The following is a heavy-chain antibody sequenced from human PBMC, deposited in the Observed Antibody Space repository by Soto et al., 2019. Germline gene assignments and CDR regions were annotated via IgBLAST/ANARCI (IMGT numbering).Heavy chain of an antibody. Sequence: QVQLVESGGGVVQPGRSLRLSCAASGFTFSSYAMHWVRQAPGKGLVWVAVISYDGSNKYYADYVKGRFTISRDNSKNTLYLQMNSLRAEDTAVYYCARDNYDSNGREYYFAYWGQGTLVTVSS. CDR1: GFTFSSYA. V-gene: IGHV3-30-3*01. J-gene: IGHJ4*02. D-gene: IGHD3-22*01. CDR3: ARDNYDSNGREYYFAY. CDR2: ISYDGSNK.